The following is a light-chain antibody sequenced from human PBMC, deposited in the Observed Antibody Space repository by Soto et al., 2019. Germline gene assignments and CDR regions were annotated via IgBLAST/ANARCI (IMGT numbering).Light chain of an antibody. V-gene: IGKV3-11*01. Sequence: EIVLTQSPATLSLSPGERATLSCRASQSVSSYLAWYQQKPGQAPRLLIYDASNRATGIPARFSGSGSGTDFTLTISSLEPEDFAVYYCQQRSNLPLGFTFGPGTKEDIK. CDR2: DAS. J-gene: IGKJ3*01. CDR3: QQRSNLPLGFT. CDR1: QSVSSY.